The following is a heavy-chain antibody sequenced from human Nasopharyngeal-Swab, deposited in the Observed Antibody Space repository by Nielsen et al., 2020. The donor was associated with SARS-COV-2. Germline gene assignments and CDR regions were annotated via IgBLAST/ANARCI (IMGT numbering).Heavy chain of an antibody. V-gene: IGHV4-39*01. Sequence: SETLSLTCTVSGGSISSISYYWGWILQPPVKGLEWIGSIYYSGSTYYNPSLKSRVTISVGTSKNQFSLKLSSVTAADTAVYYCAKKYYYDSSGYDPRSYYFDYWGQGTLVTVSS. D-gene: IGHD3-22*01. J-gene: IGHJ4*02. CDR2: IYYSGST. CDR3: AKKYYYDSSGYDPRSYYFDY. CDR1: GGSISSISYY.